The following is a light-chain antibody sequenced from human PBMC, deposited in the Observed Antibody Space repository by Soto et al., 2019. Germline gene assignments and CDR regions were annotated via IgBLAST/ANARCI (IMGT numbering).Light chain of an antibody. J-gene: IGLJ3*02. CDR1: SSNIGTNS. CDR2: RND. Sequence: QSVLTQPPSASGTPGQRVTMPCSGSSSNIGTNSVDWYQQLPGTAPKLLIYRNDQRPSGVPDRFSGSKSGTSDSLAISGLRSEDESDYYCATWSDSLSGRVFGGGTKVTVL. V-gene: IGLV1-47*01. CDR3: ATWSDSLSGRV.